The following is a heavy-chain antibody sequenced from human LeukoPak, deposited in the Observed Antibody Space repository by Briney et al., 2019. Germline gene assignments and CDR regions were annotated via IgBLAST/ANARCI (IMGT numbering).Heavy chain of an antibody. CDR1: GFTFNNYN. J-gene: IGHJ6*03. Sequence: GGSLRLSCTASGFTFNNYNMNWVRQAPGRALEWVSSITSGGLYIFYADSVRGRFTISRDNAKNSLYLQMTGLGPEDTAVYYCARDPYSGNYGPYYYYMDVWGTGTTVTISS. CDR2: ITSGGLYI. CDR3: ARDPYSGNYGPYYYYMDV. V-gene: IGHV3-21*01. D-gene: IGHD1-26*01.